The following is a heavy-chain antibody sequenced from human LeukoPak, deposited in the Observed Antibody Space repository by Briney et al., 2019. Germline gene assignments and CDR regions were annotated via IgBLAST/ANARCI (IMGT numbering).Heavy chain of an antibody. Sequence: SETLSLTCSVSGGSVSSSSYYWGWVRQPPGKGLEWIGSFSYSGSTYYNPSLKSRVTFSVDTSKNQFSLKLSSVTAADTAVYYCARLSYYYDSSSYYGYYFDYWGQGTLVTVSS. J-gene: IGHJ4*02. D-gene: IGHD3-22*01. CDR2: FSYSGST. CDR1: GGSVSSSSYY. V-gene: IGHV4-39*01. CDR3: ARLSYYYDSSSYYGYYFDY.